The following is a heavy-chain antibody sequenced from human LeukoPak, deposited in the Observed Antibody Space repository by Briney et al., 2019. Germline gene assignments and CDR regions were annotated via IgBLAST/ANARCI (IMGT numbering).Heavy chain of an antibody. V-gene: IGHV3-53*01. CDR2: IYSGGST. CDR1: GFTVSSNY. CDR3: ARLEWDLLVGTFDI. Sequence: GGSLRLSCAASGFTVSSNYMSWVRQTPGKGLDWVSFIYSGGSTYYADSVKGRFTISRDNSKNTLYLQMNSLRAEDTAVYYCARLEWDLLVGTFDIWGQGTMATVSS. D-gene: IGHD1-26*01. J-gene: IGHJ3*02.